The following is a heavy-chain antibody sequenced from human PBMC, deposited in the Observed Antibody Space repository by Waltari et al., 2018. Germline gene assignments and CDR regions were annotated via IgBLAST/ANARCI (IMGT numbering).Heavy chain of an antibody. CDR2: ISTSGTTL. CDR1: GFMFSDYE. Sequence: EVNLVESGGTLVQPGGSLTLSCEASGFMFSDYEMNWVRQAPGKGVEGIEYISTSGTTLYDGVAVNGRFTISRDNARNSWFLKMNSLRAEDTGVYYCARVIVPASIWWLDPWGQGTRVTVSS. CDR3: ARVIVPASIWWLDP. D-gene: IGHD2-2*01. V-gene: IGHV3-48*03. J-gene: IGHJ5*02.